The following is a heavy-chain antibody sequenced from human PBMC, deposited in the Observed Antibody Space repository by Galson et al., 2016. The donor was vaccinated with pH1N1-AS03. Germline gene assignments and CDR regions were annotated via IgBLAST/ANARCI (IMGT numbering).Heavy chain of an antibody. Sequence: LSLTCAVYGGTFTAYSWSWLRPPPGKGLEWLGEINSNEGTNYNPSLKNRVTISIDTTKNQFSLKLNSVTAADTAVYYCARVGRDFQSGYRVPFDYWGQGSLVIVSS. CDR2: INSNEGT. CDR1: GGTFTAYS. V-gene: IGHV4-34*01. J-gene: IGHJ4*02. D-gene: IGHD5-12*01. CDR3: ARVGRDFQSGYRVPFDY.